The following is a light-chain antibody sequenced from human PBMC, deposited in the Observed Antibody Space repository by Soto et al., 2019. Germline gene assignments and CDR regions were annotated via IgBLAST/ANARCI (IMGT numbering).Light chain of an antibody. CDR3: QQYGSSRPYT. V-gene: IGKV3-20*01. CDR2: GAS. Sequence: EIVLTQSPGTLSLSPGERATLSCRASQSVSSSYLAWYQQKPGQAPRHLIYGASSRATGIPDRFSGSGSGTYFTLAISRLEPEDFAVYYCQQYGSSRPYTFGQGTKLEIK. CDR1: QSVSSSY. J-gene: IGKJ2*01.